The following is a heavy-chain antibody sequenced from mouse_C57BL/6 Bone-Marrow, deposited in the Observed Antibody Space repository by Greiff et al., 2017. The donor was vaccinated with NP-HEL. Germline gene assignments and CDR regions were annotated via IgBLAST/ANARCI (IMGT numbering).Heavy chain of an antibody. CDR3: ARQVHYYGSSYYFDY. V-gene: IGHV5-6*02. J-gene: IGHJ2*01. Sequence: EVMLVESGGDLVKPGGSLKLSCAASGFTFSSYGMSWVRQTPDKRLEWVATISSGGSYTYYPDSVKGRFTISRDNAKNTLYLQMSSLKSEDTAMYYCARQVHYYGSSYYFDYWGQGTTLTVSS. D-gene: IGHD1-1*01. CDR1: GFTFSSYG. CDR2: ISSGGSYT.